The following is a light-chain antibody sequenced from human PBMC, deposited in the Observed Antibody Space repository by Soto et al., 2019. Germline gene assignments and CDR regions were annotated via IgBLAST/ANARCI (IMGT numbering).Light chain of an antibody. V-gene: IGLV7-46*01. CDR3: LLSYSGARLQCV. CDR2: DTS. CDR1: TGAVTSGHY. J-gene: IGLJ2*01. Sequence: QAVVTQEPSLTVSPGGTVTLTCGSSTGAVTSGHYPYWFQQKPGQAPRTLIYDTSNKHSWTPARFSGSLLGGKAALTLSGAQPEDEAEYYCLLSYSGARLQCVFGGGTKVTVL.